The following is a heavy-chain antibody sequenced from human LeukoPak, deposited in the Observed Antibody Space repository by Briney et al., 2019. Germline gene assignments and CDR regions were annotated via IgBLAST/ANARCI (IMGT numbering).Heavy chain of an antibody. CDR3: AKWSGSYSYYFDY. D-gene: IGHD1-26*01. CDR1: GFTFSSYA. V-gene: IGHV3-23*01. CDR2: ISGSGGST. Sequence: PGGSLRLSCAASGFTFSSYAMSWVRQTPGKGLEGVSAISGSGGSTYYADSVKGRFTISRDNSKNTLYLQMNSLRAEDTAVYYCAKWSGSYSYYFDYWGQGTLVTVSS. J-gene: IGHJ4*02.